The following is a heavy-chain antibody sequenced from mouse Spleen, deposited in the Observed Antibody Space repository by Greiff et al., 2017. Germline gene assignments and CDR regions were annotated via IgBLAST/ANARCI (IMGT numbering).Heavy chain of an antibody. D-gene: IGHD1-1*02. Sequence: DVQLVESGGGLVKPGGSLKLSCAASGFTFSSYTMSWVRQTPAKRLEWVATISSGGGNTYYPDSVKGRFTISRDNARNTLYLQMSSLRSEDTAMYYCARHGDYYAMDYWGQGTSVTVSS. J-gene: IGHJ4*01. V-gene: IGHV5-9*04. CDR1: GFTFSSYT. CDR2: ISSGGGNT. CDR3: ARHGDYYAMDY.